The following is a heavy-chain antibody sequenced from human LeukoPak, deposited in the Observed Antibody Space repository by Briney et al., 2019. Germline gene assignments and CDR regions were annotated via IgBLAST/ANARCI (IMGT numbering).Heavy chain of an antibody. CDR1: GYTFTTYD. D-gene: IGHD4-23*01. CDR3: ARGPNKSDGGNSGSAWFDP. V-gene: IGHV1-8*01. CDR2: MNPNSGNT. Sequence: ASVTVSFKSSGYTFTTYDINWVRQAPGQGLEWMGWMNPNSGNTGYAQKFQGRVTMTRNTSISTAYMELSSLRSEDTAVYYCARGPNKSDGGNSGSAWFDPWGQGTLVTVSS. J-gene: IGHJ5*02.